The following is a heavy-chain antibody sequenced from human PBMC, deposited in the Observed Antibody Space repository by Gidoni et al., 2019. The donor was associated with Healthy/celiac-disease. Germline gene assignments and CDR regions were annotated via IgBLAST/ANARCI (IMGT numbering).Heavy chain of an antibody. J-gene: IGHJ4*02. D-gene: IGHD3-22*01. CDR3: AGGYYDSSGYYSFDY. Sequence: QVQLVESGGGVVQPGRSLRLSCAASGFTFRRYGMHWVRQDPGKGLEWVAVIWYDGSNKYYADSVKGRFTTSRDNSKNTLYLQMNSLRAEDTAVYYCAGGYYDSSGYYSFDYWGQGTLVTVSS. CDR1: GFTFRRYG. V-gene: IGHV3-33*01. CDR2: IWYDGSNK.